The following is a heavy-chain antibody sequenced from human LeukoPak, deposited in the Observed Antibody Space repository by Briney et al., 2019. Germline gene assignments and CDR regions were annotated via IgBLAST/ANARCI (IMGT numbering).Heavy chain of an antibody. D-gene: IGHD6-13*01. CDR1: GYTFTSYD. Sequence: ASVKVSCKASGYTFTSYDINWVRQATGQGLEWMGWMNPNSGNTGYAQKFQGRVTITRNTSISTAYMELSSLRSEDTAVYYCARGHVAAAGSQSGAFDIWGQGTMATVSS. J-gene: IGHJ3*02. CDR2: MNPNSGNT. V-gene: IGHV1-8*03. CDR3: ARGHVAAAGSQSGAFDI.